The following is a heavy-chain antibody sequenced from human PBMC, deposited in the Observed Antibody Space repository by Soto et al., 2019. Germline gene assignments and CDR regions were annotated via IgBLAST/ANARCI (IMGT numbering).Heavy chain of an antibody. CDR3: ARAGTVFGLLGNYYGMDV. CDR1: GCIFNGYA. D-gene: IGHD3-3*01. Sequence: QVQVVQSGAEAKKPGASVKVSCKASGCIFNGYAMHWVRQAPGQRLEWMAWINGGNGDTRYSQKFQGRVTVTRDTSANTVYMELSSLRSEDTAVYYCARAGTVFGLLGNYYGMDVWGQGTTVTVSS. V-gene: IGHV1-3*01. CDR2: INGGNGDT. J-gene: IGHJ6*02.